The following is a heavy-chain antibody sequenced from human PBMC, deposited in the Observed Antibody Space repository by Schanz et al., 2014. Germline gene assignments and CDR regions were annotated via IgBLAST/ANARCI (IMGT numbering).Heavy chain of an antibody. CDR3: ARTSGGQYSSTWYVDY. CDR1: GFTFSSYA. Sequence: EVQLLESGGGLVQPGGSLRLSCAASGFTFSSYAMSWVRQAPGKGLEWVSAISGSGGDTYYADSVKGRFTISRDNSKNTLYLQMNSLRAEDTAVYYCARTSGGQYSSTWYVDYWGQGTLVTVSS. CDR2: ISGSGGDT. D-gene: IGHD6-13*01. V-gene: IGHV3-23*01. J-gene: IGHJ4*02.